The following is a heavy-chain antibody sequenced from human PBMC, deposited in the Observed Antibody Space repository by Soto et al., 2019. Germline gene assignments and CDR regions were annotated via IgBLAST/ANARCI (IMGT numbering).Heavy chain of an antibody. J-gene: IGHJ5*02. V-gene: IGHV1-2*02. D-gene: IGHD3-3*01. Sequence: ASVKVSCTASGSTFTGYYMHWVRQAPGQGLEWMGWINPNSGGTNYAQKFQGRVTMTRDTSISTAYMELSRLRSDDTAVYYCARDGKPYDFWSGYYPNWFDPWGQGTLVTVSS. CDR1: GSTFTGYY. CDR3: ARDGKPYDFWSGYYPNWFDP. CDR2: INPNSGGT.